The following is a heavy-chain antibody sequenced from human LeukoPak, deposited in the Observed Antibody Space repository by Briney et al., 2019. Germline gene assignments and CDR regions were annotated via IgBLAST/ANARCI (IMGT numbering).Heavy chain of an antibody. V-gene: IGHV4-39*07. CDR2: IYYSGST. CDR1: GGSISSSSYY. D-gene: IGHD5-18*01. Sequence: SETLSLTCTVSGGSISSSSYYWGWIRQPPGKGLEWIGSIYYSGSTYYNPSLKSRVTISVDTSKNQFSLKLSSVTAADTAVYYCARAGSGYSYGNFDYWGQGTLVTVSS. J-gene: IGHJ4*02. CDR3: ARAGSGYSYGNFDY.